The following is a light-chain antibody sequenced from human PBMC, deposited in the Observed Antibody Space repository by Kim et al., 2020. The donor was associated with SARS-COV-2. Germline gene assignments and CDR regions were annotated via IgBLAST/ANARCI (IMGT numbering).Light chain of an antibody. V-gene: IGLV6-57*04. Sequence: NFMLTQPHYVSESPGKTVTISCTRSSGSIASNYVQWYQQRPGSAPTTVIYEDNQRPSGVPDRFSGSIDSSPNSASLTISGLKTEDEADYYCQSYDSSNWVFGGGTQLTVL. CDR1: SGSIASNY. CDR3: QSYDSSNWV. CDR2: EDN. J-gene: IGLJ3*02.